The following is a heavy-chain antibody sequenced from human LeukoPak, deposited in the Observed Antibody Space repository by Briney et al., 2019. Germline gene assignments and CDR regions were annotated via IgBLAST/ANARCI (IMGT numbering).Heavy chain of an antibody. CDR3: ARVAIVVVPAAILQNYYGMDV. Sequence: GGSLRLSCAASGFTFSSYWMSWVRQAPGMGLEWVANIKQDGSEKYYLDSVKGRFTISRDNAKNSLYLQMNSLRAEDTAVYYCARVAIVVVPAAILQNYYGMDVWGQGTTVTVSS. V-gene: IGHV3-7*01. J-gene: IGHJ6*02. D-gene: IGHD2-2*01. CDR2: IKQDGSEK. CDR1: GFTFSSYW.